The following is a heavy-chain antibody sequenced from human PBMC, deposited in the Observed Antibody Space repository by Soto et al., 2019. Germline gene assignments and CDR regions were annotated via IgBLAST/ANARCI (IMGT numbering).Heavy chain of an antibody. CDR2: ITGNGGST. Sequence: PVGSLRLSCAASGFRFSTYAMIWVRQAPGKGLEWVSAITGNGGSTFYADPVKGRSTISRDNSRNTLYLQMNSLRAEDTAVYYCAKDQFSSGWYNDYYYGMNVWGQGTTVTVSS. CDR3: AKDQFSSGWYNDYYYGMNV. D-gene: IGHD6-19*01. V-gene: IGHV3-23*01. J-gene: IGHJ6*02. CDR1: GFRFSTYA.